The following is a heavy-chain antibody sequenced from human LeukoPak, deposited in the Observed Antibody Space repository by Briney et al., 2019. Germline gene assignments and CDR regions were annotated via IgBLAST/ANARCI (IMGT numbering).Heavy chain of an antibody. CDR1: GFTSSNYA. Sequence: GGSLRLSCAASGFTSSNYAMSWVRQAPGKGLDWISGISGSGDTTDYANSVKGRFTISRDNSKNTLYLQLQSLRAEDTAVYFCAKGRGSEKSASNYWGQGTLVTVSS. CDR2: ISGSGDTT. D-gene: IGHD3-10*01. J-gene: IGHJ4*02. CDR3: AKGRGSEKSASNY. V-gene: IGHV3-23*01.